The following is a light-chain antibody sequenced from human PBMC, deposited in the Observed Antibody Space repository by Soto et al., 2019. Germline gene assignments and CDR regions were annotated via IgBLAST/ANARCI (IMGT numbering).Light chain of an antibody. CDR2: LNNDGSH. CDR1: SGHSSYA. V-gene: IGLV4-69*01. Sequence: QPVLTQSPSASASLGASVKLTCTLSSGHSSYAIAWHQKQPGKGPRYLMDLNNDGSHTKGDGIPDRFSGSSSGADRYLIISSLQSEDEADYYCQTWGTGFPFFGGGPKLTVL. J-gene: IGLJ2*01. CDR3: QTWGTGFPF.